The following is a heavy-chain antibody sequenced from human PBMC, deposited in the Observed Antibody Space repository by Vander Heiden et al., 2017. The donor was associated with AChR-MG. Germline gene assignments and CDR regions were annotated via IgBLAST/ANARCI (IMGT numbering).Heavy chain of an antibody. D-gene: IGHD2-15*01. Sequence: QVQLVQSGDEVKKPGASVKVSCKASGYTFTSYDINWVRQATGQGLEWMGWMNPNSGNTGYAQKFQGRVTMTRNISISTAYMELTSLRSEDTAVYYCARALFGGNPFDYWGQGTLVTVSS. CDR1: GYTFTSYD. CDR2: MNPNSGNT. CDR3: ARALFGGNPFDY. J-gene: IGHJ4*02. V-gene: IGHV1-8*01.